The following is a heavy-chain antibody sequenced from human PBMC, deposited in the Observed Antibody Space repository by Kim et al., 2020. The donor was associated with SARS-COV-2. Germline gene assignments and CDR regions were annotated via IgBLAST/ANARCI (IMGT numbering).Heavy chain of an antibody. J-gene: IGHJ4*02. V-gene: IGHV4-39*02. Sequence: KSRVTISVDTSKNQFSLKLSSVTAADTAVYYCAREKEAIRFLEWLLPFDYWGQGTLVTVSS. D-gene: IGHD3-3*01. CDR3: AREKEAIRFLEWLLPFDY.